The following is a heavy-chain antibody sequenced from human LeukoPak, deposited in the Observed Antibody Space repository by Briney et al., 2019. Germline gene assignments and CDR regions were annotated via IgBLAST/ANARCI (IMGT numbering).Heavy chain of an antibody. CDR2: IIPMFGTA. V-gene: IGHV1-69*05. J-gene: IGHJ5*02. D-gene: IGHD2-2*02. CDR3: LRRQALRGRYRAFDP. CDR1: GGTFSNYA. Sequence: GASVKVSCKASGGTFSNYAISWVRQAPGQGLEWLGGIIPMFGTAKYAQKFQGRVTITTDESTTTAYMELISLRFEDTAVYYCLRRQALRGRYRAFDPWGQGTLVTVTP.